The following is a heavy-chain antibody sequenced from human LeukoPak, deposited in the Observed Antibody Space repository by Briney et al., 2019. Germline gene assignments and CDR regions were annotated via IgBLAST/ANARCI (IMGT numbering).Heavy chain of an antibody. CDR1: GFTFSDYY. CDR2: ISSSGSTI. J-gene: IGHJ6*03. D-gene: IGHD6-13*01. V-gene: IGHV3-11*01. Sequence: GGSLRLSCAASGFTFSDYYMSWIRQAPGKGLEWVSYISSSGSTIYYADSVKGRFTISRDNAKNSLYLQMNSLRAEDTAVYYCARVSSSWPTLTNYYYYYMDVWGKGTTVTVSS. CDR3: ARVSSSWPTLTNYYYYYMDV.